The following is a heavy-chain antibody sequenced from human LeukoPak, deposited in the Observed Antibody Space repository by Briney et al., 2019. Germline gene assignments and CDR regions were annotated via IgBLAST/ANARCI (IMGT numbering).Heavy chain of an antibody. Sequence: SETLSLTCTVSGGSISSSSYYWGWIRQPPGKGLEWIGSIYYSGSTYYNPSLKSRVTISVDTSKNQFSLKLSSVTAADTAVYYCARLPDYYDSSGHNDYWGQGTLVTVSS. D-gene: IGHD3-22*01. CDR1: GGSISSSSYY. CDR2: IYYSGST. V-gene: IGHV4-39*01. CDR3: ARLPDYYDSSGHNDY. J-gene: IGHJ4*02.